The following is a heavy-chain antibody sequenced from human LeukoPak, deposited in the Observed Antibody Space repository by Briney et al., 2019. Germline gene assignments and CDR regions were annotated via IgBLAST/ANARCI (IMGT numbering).Heavy chain of an antibody. CDR1: GGSISSSSYY. D-gene: IGHD4-11*01. Sequence: PLETLSLTCTVSGGSISSSSYYWGWIRQPPGKGLEWIGSIYYSGSTYYNPSLKSRVTISVDTSKNQFSLKLSSVTAADTAVYYCARRRVTNFDYWGQGTLVTVSS. V-gene: IGHV4-39*01. CDR3: ARRRVTNFDY. J-gene: IGHJ4*02. CDR2: IYYSGST.